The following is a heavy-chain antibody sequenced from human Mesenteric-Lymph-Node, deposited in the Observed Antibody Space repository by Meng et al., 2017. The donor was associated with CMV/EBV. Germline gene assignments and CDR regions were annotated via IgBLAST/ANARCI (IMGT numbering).Heavy chain of an antibody. D-gene: IGHD2-2*02. CDR3: ARGAVGYCSSTSCYTDYFDY. J-gene: IGHJ4*02. CDR1: SFSRYY. CDR2: IHHSGST. Sequence: SFSRYYWSWIRQPPGKGLEWIGEIHHSGSTNYTPSLKSRVTISVDTSKNQFSLKLSSVTAADTAVYYCARGAVGYCSSTSCYTDYFDYWGQGTLVTVSS. V-gene: IGHV4-34*01.